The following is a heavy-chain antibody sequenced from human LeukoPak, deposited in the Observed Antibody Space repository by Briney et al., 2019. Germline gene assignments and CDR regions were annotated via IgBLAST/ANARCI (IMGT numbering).Heavy chain of an antibody. D-gene: IGHD2-2*01. CDR3: AKVVVVPAATTKTYYFDF. V-gene: IGHV3-23*01. CDR1: GFTFSSYA. CDR2: FSVAAGST. Sequence: GGSLRLSCAASGFTFSSYAMTGFPKAPGKGLEGVSGFSVAAGSTYYADSVKGRFTIFRHNSKNTLYLQMNSLRAEDTAVYYGAKVVVVPAATTKTYYFDFWGQGTLVTVSS. J-gene: IGHJ4*02.